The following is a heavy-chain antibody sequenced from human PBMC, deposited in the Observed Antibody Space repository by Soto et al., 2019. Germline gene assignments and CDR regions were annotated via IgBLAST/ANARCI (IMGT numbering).Heavy chain of an antibody. D-gene: IGHD3-10*01. V-gene: IGHV3-21*01. Sequence: GGSLRLSCISSGFTFRTYTMNWVRQAPGKGLEWVSGIRGFSPYTFYAESAKGRFTISRDNAKNSLYLQMNSLRAEDTAVYYCARDRGYDAHDYYYNAMDVWGQGTTVTVSS. CDR3: ARDRGYDAHDYYYNAMDV. CDR1: GFTFRTYT. CDR2: IRGFSPYT. J-gene: IGHJ6*02.